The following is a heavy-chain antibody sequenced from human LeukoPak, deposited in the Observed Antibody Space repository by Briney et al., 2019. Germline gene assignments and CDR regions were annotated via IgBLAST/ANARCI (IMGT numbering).Heavy chain of an antibody. Sequence: SQTLSLTCTVSGGSISSGSYYWSWIRQPAGKGLEWIGRIYTSGRTNYNPSLKSRVTISVDTSKNQFSLKLSSVTAADTAVYYCARDRGYDSSGSFYYFDYWGQGTLVTVSS. V-gene: IGHV4-61*02. J-gene: IGHJ4*02. CDR2: IYTSGRT. CDR3: ARDRGYDSSGSFYYFDY. CDR1: GGSISSGSYY. D-gene: IGHD3-22*01.